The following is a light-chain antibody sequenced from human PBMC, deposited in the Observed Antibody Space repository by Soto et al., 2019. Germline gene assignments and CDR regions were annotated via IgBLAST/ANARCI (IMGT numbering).Light chain of an antibody. J-gene: IGKJ1*01. CDR3: QQEHNWPS. CDR1: QSVFSS. V-gene: IGKV3-15*01. CDR2: GAA. Sequence: EIVLTQSPATLSVSPGERATLSCRASQSVFSSLAWIQQKPGQAPRLLIYGAATRATGIPARVSGSGSGTEFSLTISSLQSEEFAVYYGQQEHNWPSVGQGTKVEFK.